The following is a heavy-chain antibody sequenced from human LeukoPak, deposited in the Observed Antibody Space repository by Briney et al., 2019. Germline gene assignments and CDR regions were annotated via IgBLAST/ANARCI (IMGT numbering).Heavy chain of an antibody. CDR3: ARGGTYYYDSSGYRLDDHYYMDV. J-gene: IGHJ6*03. CDR1: GFTFSSYA. V-gene: IGHV3-30*04. D-gene: IGHD3-22*01. Sequence: GGSLRLSCAASGFTFSSYAMHWVRQAPGKGLEWVAVISYDGSNKYYADSVKGRFTISRDNSKNTLYLQMNSLRAEDTAVYYCARGGTYYYDSSGYRLDDHYYMDVWGKGTTVTVSS. CDR2: ISYDGSNK.